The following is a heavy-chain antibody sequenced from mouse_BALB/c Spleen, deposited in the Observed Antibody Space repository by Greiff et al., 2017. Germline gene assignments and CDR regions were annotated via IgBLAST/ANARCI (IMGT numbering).Heavy chain of an antibody. V-gene: IGHV1S56*01. J-gene: IGHJ2*01. CDR1: GYTFTSYY. CDR3: ARRDDGYPDY. D-gene: IGHD2-3*01. Sequence: VQLQQSGPELVKPGASVRISCKASGYTFTSYYIHWVKQRPGQGLEWIGWIYPGNVNTKYNEKFKGKATLTADKSSSTAYMQLSSLTSEDSAVYFCARRDDGYPDYWGQGTTLTVSS. CDR2: IYPGNVNT.